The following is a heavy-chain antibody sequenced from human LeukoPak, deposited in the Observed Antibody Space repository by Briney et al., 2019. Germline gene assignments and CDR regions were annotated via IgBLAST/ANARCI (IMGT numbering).Heavy chain of an antibody. CDR3: ARGEFAWIQGSYGMNV. D-gene: IGHD5-18*01. CDR2: ISGSGTTT. Sequence: GGSLRLSCAASGFIFSSYAMTWVRQAPGRGLEWLSTISGSGTTTYYVDSVKGRFTVSRDNSKNTLYLQMNSLRAEDTAVYYCARGEFAWIQGSYGMNVWGQGTTVTVSS. CDR1: GFIFSSYA. J-gene: IGHJ6*02. V-gene: IGHV3-23*01.